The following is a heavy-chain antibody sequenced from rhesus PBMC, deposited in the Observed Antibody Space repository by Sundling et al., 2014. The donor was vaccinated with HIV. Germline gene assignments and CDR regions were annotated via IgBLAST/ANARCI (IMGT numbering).Heavy chain of an antibody. J-gene: IGHJ6*01. CDR3: ARDPRGWHGLDS. D-gene: IGHD3-9*01. V-gene: IGHV4S10*01. Sequence: QVQLQESGPGVVKPSETLSLTCAVSGGSISDTYRWSWIRQPPGKGLEWIGYIYGSSTSTNYNPSLKSRVNISKDTSKNQFSLKLSSVTAADTAVYYCARDPRGWHGLDSWGQGVVVTVSS. CDR1: GGSISDTYR. CDR2: IYGSSTST.